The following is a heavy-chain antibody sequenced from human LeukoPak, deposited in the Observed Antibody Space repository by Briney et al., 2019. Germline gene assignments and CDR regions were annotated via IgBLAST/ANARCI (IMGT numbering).Heavy chain of an antibody. Sequence: PGGSQRLSCAASGFTFSSYAMSWVRQAPGKGLEWVSAISGSGGSTYYADSVKGRFTISRDNSKNTLYLQMNSLRAEDTAVYYCAKGLGYSYGYSPAYFYGMNVWGQGTTVTVSS. CDR2: ISGSGGST. CDR1: GFTFSSYA. CDR3: AKGLGYSYGYSPAYFYGMNV. D-gene: IGHD5-18*01. J-gene: IGHJ6*02. V-gene: IGHV3-23*01.